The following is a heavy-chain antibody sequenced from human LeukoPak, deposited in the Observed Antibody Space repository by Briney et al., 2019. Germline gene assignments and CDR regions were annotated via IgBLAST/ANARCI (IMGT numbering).Heavy chain of an antibody. V-gene: IGHV4-39*01. CDR3: ARLRSSSY. J-gene: IGHJ4*02. D-gene: IGHD6-13*01. CDR2: IYYSGST. Sequence: PSETLSLTCTVSGGSIGSRNYYWGWIRQPPGKGLEWVGNIYYSGSTYYNPSLRSRVTISVDTSKNQFSLKLSSVTAADTAVYYCARLRSSSYWGQGTLVTVSS. CDR1: GGSIGSRNYY.